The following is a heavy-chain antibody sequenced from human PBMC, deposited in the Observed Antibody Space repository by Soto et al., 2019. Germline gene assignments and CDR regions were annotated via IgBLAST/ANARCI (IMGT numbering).Heavy chain of an antibody. J-gene: IGHJ4*02. CDR2: ISGSGGST. Sequence: EVQLLESGGGLVQPGGSLRLSCAASGFTFSSYAMSWVRQAPGKGLEWVSAISGSGGSTYYADSVKGRFTISRDNSKNTLYLQMNSLRAEHTAVYYCAKAGVQLTVTPYYFDYWGQGTLVTVSS. CDR3: AKAGVQLTVTPYYFDY. D-gene: IGHD4-17*01. CDR1: GFTFSSYA. V-gene: IGHV3-23*01.